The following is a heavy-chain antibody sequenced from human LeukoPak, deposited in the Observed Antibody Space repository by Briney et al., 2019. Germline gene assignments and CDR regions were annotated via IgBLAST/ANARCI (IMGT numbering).Heavy chain of an antibody. D-gene: IGHD2-2*01. J-gene: IGHJ4*02. V-gene: IGHV4-34*01. CDR1: GGSFSGYY. CDR3: ARGVGYCSSTSCSPPLDY. CDR2: INHSGST. Sequence: SETLSLTCAVYGGSFSGYYWSWIRQPPGKGLEWIGEINHSGSTNYNPSLKSRVTISVDTSENQFSLKLSSVTAADTAVYYCARGVGYCSSTSCSPPLDYWGQGTLVTVSS.